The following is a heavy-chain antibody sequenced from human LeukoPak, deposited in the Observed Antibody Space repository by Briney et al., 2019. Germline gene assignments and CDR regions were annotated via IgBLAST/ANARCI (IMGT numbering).Heavy chain of an antibody. CDR2: ISSSSRYI. CDR1: GFTFSSYS. V-gene: IGHV3-21*01. J-gene: IGHJ4*02. Sequence: GGSLRLSCAASGFTFSSYSMNWVRQAPGKGLEWVSSISSSSRYIYYADSVKGRFTISRDNAKNSLYLQMNSLRAEDTAVYYCARDFARYYFDYWGQGTLVTVSS. CDR3: ARDFARYYFDY.